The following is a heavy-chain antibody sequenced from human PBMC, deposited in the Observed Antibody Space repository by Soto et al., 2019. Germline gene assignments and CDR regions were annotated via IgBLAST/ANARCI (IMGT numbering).Heavy chain of an antibody. CDR1: GFSFSDSY. CDR2: ISSSGGVT. Sequence: GGSLRLSCAASGFSFSDSYMTWIRQAPGKGLEWISYISSSGGVTYYADSVRGRFTISRDNAENSLYLQMSALRAEDTAVYYCARMFSRYDPLYYFDYWGQGTLVTVPQ. J-gene: IGHJ4*02. CDR3: ARMFSRYDPLYYFDY. D-gene: IGHD1-1*01. V-gene: IGHV3-11*01.